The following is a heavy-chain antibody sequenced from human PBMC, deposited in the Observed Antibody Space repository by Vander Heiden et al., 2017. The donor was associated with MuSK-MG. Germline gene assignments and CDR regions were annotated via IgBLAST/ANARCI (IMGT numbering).Heavy chain of an antibody. J-gene: IGHJ3*02. CDR2: ISSTGSTI. CDR1: GLTFRSYG. V-gene: IGHV3-48*02. CDR3: ARGDYGSYAFDI. Sequence: EVLLRKSGGGLVQPGEPLRLSCAASGLTFRSYGMNWVRQAPGQGLEWVLYISSTGSTIYYADSVKGRFTISRDSAQSSLYLQMNSLRDEDTAVYYCARGDYGSYAFDIWGQGTMVTVSS. D-gene: IGHD3-10*01.